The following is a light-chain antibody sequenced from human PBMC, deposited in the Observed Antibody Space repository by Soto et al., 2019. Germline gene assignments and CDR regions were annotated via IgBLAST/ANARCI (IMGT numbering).Light chain of an antibody. CDR3: QQCYNWPQT. CDR2: SAS. V-gene: IGKV3D-20*02. Sequence: GVTQSPVTLSLSPGDRASLPGRVGHSVSSSYLAWYQQKPGQAPRLLIYSASCRATGIPDRFSGSGSGADYTLTISRLEPEDFAVYYCQQCYNWPQTFGQGTKVDIK. J-gene: IGKJ1*01. CDR1: HSVSSSY.